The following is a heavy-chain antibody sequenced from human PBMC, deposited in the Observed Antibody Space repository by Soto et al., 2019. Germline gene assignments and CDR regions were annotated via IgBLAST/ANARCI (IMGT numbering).Heavy chain of an antibody. CDR1: GFTFSRYG. V-gene: IGHV3-33*01. J-gene: IGHJ4*02. D-gene: IGHD4-17*01. CDR2: ILDDGSDQ. CDR3: ARDDDYGANGFDY. Sequence: QVQLVESGGGVVQPGRSLRLSCAASGFTFSRYGMHWVRQAPGKGLEWVAVILDDGSDQSYVDSVKGRFTISRDNSKNSLSLQMNSLRAEDTAVYCCARDDDYGANGFDYWGQGTLVTVSS.